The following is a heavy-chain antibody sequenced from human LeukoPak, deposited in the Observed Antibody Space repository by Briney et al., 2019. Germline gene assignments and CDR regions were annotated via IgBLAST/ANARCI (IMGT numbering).Heavy chain of an antibody. V-gene: IGHV3-33*08. J-gene: IGHJ6*01. Sequence: GGSLRLSCAASGFTFSSYAMRWVRQAPGKGLEWVAAIWYDGSNKYYADSVKGRFTISRDNSKNTLYLQMNSLRAEDTAVYYCARGALDDYYYGMDGWGEGTTVT. CDR2: IWYDGSNK. CDR3: ARGALDDYYYGMDG. CDR1: GFTFSSYA.